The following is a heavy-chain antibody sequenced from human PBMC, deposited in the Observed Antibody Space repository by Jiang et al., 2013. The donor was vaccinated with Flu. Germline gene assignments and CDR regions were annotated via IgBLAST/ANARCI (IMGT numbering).Heavy chain of an antibody. CDR2: ISTYNGNT. CDR3: ARDRLSSHHHNMWNAFDI. Sequence: GAEVKKPGASVKVSCKASGYSFTTYGISWVRQAPGQGLEWMGWISTYNGNTQLARNVQGRVTITADKSTSTAYMELSSLRSEDTAVYYCARDRLSSHHHNMWNAFDIWGQGTMVTVSS. V-gene: IGHV1-18*01. J-gene: IGHJ3*02. D-gene: IGHD6-19*01. CDR1: GYSFTTYG.